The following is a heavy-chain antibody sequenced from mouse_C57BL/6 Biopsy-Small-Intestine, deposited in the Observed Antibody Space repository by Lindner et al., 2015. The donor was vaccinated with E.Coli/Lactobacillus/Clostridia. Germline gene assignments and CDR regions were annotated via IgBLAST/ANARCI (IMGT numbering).Heavy chain of an antibody. CDR3: VRDGVVPAAIIYDY. V-gene: IGHV1-20*01. CDR1: GYTFTSYG. Sequence: SVKVSCKASGYTFTSYGISWVRQAPGQGLEWMGWISVYNGNTNYAQKLQGRVTMTTDTSTSTAYMELRSLRSDDTAVYYCVRDGVVPAAIIYDYWGQGTLVTVSS. D-gene: IGHD1-1*01. J-gene: IGHJ4*01. CDR2: ISVYNGNT.